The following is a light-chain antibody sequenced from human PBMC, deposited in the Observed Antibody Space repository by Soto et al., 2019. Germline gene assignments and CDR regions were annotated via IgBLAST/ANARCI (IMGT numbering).Light chain of an antibody. J-gene: IGLJ3*02. Sequence: QLVLTQSPSASASLGASVKLTCTLSSGHSSYAIAWHQQQPEKGPRFLMKVNSDGSHNKADGIPDSLSGSTSGTARYLTISGLQAEDEADYCCQTWGTDIWVLGGGTQLNVL. V-gene: IGLV4-69*01. CDR3: QTWGTDIWV. CDR2: VNSDGSH. CDR1: SGHSSYA.